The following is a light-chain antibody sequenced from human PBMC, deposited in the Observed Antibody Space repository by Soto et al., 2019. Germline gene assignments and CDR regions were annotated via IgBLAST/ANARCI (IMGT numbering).Light chain of an antibody. CDR2: WAS. V-gene: IGKV4-1*01. J-gene: IGKJ3*01. CDR1: QSVLYSSNNKNY. Sequence: DIVVTQSPDSLAVSLGERATIICKSSQSVLYSSNNKNYLAWYQQKPGQPPRLLIYWASTRESGVPDRFSGSGSGTDFTLTISSLQAEDVAIYYCQQYYSTPFTFGPGTKVDIK. CDR3: QQYYSTPFT.